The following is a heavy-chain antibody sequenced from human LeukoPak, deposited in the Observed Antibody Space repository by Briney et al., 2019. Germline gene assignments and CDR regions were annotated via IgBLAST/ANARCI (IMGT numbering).Heavy chain of an antibody. CDR2: IWYDGSSK. Sequence: EPGGSLRLSCAASGFIFSAYGMHWVRQAPGKGLEWLAVIWYDGSSKYYADSVKGRFTISRDNSKNTLYLQMNSLRAEDTAVYYCAKVSKPPYPGYYYGMDVWGQGTTVTVSS. D-gene: IGHD5/OR15-5a*01. CDR1: GFIFSAYG. J-gene: IGHJ6*02. CDR3: AKVSKPPYPGYYYGMDV. V-gene: IGHV3-33*06.